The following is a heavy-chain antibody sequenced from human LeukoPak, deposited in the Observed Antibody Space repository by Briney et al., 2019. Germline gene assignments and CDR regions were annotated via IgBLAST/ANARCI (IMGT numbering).Heavy chain of an antibody. CDR1: AFTFSDYS. CDR2: IDTSSSTM. V-gene: IGHV3-48*02. CDR3: AREDDSWGPNNLDL. J-gene: IGHJ3*01. Sequence: GGSLRLSCAASAFTFSDYSMNWVRQAPGKGLEWISYIDTSSSTMYYADSVMGRFAISRDNAKESLYLQMNSLRDEDTAVYYCAREDDSWGPNNLDLWGQGTMVTVSS. D-gene: IGHD7-27*01.